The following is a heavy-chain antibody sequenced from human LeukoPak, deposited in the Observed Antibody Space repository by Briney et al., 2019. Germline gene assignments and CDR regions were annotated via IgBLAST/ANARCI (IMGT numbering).Heavy chain of an antibody. CDR1: GFTFNDYY. CDR2: INIGGTNT. Sequence: GGSLGLSCAAPGFTFNDYYMSWIRQAPGKGLEWLSYINIGGTNTHYTDSVKGRFTISRDNAKKSLYLEMNNRRAEDTAVYYCSTDGAGFDTWGQGVLVTVSS. J-gene: IGHJ5*02. CDR3: STDGAGFDT. V-gene: IGHV3-11*01.